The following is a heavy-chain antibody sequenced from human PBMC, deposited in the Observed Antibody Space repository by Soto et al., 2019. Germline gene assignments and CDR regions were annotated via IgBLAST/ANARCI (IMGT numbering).Heavy chain of an antibody. CDR3: ARLRIATNNYKWFDP. V-gene: IGHV4-31*03. D-gene: IGHD2-21*01. CDR1: CASLNSGNYH. J-gene: IGHJ5*02. CDR2: MYFAGAV. Sequence: SETLSLTFRGSCASLNSGNYHWIWIRKVPGKGLEWIGHMYFAGAVDYSPSLRYRITISQDTSERQFSLNLRLVTAADTAVYYCARLRIATNNYKWFDPWGQGTLVTVSS.